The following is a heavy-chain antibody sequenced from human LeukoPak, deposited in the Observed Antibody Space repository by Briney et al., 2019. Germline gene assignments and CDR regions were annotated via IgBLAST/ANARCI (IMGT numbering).Heavy chain of an antibody. CDR2: LYSGGST. CDR3: AKDGVLLWFGE. Sequence: GGSLRLSCAASGFTVSSNYMSWVRQAPGKGLEWVSVLYSGGSTYYADSVRGRFTISRDNSKNTLYLQMNSLRAEDTAVYYCAKDGVLLWFGEGGQGTLVTVSS. D-gene: IGHD3-10*01. V-gene: IGHV3-53*01. J-gene: IGHJ4*02. CDR1: GFTVSSNY.